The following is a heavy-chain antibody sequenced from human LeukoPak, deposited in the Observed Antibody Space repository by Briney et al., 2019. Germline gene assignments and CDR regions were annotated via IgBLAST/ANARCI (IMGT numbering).Heavy chain of an antibody. Sequence: VASVKVSCKASGYTFTSYYMHWVRQAPGKGLEWMGGFDPEDGGTIYAQKFQGRVTMTEDTSTDTAYMELSSLRSEDTAVYYCATGAAAGIDYWGQGTLVTVSS. CDR3: ATGAAAGIDY. D-gene: IGHD6-13*01. J-gene: IGHJ4*02. CDR2: FDPEDGGT. CDR1: GYTFTSYY. V-gene: IGHV1-24*01.